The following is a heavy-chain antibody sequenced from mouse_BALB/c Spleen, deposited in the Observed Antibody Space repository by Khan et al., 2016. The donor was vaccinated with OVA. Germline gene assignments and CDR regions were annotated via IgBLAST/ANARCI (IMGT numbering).Heavy chain of an antibody. V-gene: IGHV14-1*02. D-gene: IGHD2-1*01. J-gene: IGHJ3*01. CDR3: VRRGYGNYWFAN. CDR2: IDPENGDT. Sequence: EVQLQESGAELVRPGALVKLSCKASGFNIKDYYMYWVKQRPEEGLEWIGWIDPENGDTIYDPKFLGKASITEDTPSNTVYLQLSSLTSEDTAVYYCVRRGYGNYWFANWGRGTLVTVSA. CDR1: GFNIKDYY.